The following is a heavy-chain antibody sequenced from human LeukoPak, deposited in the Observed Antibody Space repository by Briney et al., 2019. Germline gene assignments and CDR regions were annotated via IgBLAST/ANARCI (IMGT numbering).Heavy chain of an antibody. Sequence: SETLSLTCTVSGGSISSYYWSWIRQPPGKGLEWIGYIYYSGSTNYNPSLKSRVTISVDTSKNQFSLKLSSVTAADTAVYYCARLEAVAGTDYWGQGTLVTVSS. V-gene: IGHV4-59*08. J-gene: IGHJ4*02. CDR2: IYYSGST. D-gene: IGHD6-19*01. CDR1: GGSISSYY. CDR3: ARLEAVAGTDY.